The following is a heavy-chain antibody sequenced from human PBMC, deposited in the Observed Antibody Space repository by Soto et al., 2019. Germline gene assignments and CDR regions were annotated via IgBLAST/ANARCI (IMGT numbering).Heavy chain of an antibody. D-gene: IGHD2-2*01. CDR1: GSSFTSYW. V-gene: IGHV5-10-1*01. J-gene: IGHJ3*02. CDR2: IDPSDSYT. CDR3: ARCVDRSSTGCCRRAFDI. Sequence: GESLKISCKGSGSSFTSYWISWVRQMPGKGLEWMGSIDPSDSYTNYSPSFQGHVTISADKSISTAYLQWSSLKASDTAMYYCARCVDRSSTGCCRRAFDIRGQGTMVTVSS.